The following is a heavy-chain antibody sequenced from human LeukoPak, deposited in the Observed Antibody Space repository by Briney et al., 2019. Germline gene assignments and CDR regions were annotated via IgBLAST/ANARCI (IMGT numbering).Heavy chain of an antibody. CDR3: ARYIPAAISY. J-gene: IGHJ1*01. CDR2: LQYDGSVE. V-gene: IGHV3-30*19. CDR1: GFAFSRYG. D-gene: IGHD2-2*02. Sequence: GGSLRLSCVASGFAFSRYGIHWVRQAPGKGLEWVTFLQYDGSVEFYADSVKGRFTISRDNSKNTLYLQMNSLRVEDTAVYYCARYIPAAISYWGQGTLVTVSS.